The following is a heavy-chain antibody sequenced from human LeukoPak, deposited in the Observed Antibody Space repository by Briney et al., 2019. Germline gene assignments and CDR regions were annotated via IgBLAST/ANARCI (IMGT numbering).Heavy chain of an antibody. V-gene: IGHV4-30-4*01. CDR2: IYYSGST. J-gene: IGHJ3*02. Sequence: SETLSLTCTVSGGSISSGDYYWSWIRQPPGKGLEWIGYIYYSGSTNYNPSLKSRVTISVDTSKNQFSLKLSSVTAADTAVYYCARAEDDAFDIWGQGTMVTVSS. CDR3: ARAEDDAFDI. CDR1: GGSISSGDYY.